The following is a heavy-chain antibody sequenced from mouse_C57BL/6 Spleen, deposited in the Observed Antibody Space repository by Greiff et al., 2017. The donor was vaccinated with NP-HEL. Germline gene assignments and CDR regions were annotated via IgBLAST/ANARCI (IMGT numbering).Heavy chain of an antibody. Sequence: EVQLVESGGDLVKPGGSLKLSCAASGFTFSSYGMSWVRQTPDKRLEWVATISSGGSYTYSPDSVKGRFTISRDNAKNTLYLQMSSLKSEDTAMYYCARQSYDYWGQGTTLTVSS. J-gene: IGHJ2*01. CDR1: GFTFSSYG. CDR2: ISSGGSYT. CDR3: ARQSYDY. V-gene: IGHV5-6*01.